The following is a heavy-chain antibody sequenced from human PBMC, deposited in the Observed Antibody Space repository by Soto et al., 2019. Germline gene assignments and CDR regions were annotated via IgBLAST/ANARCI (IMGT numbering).Heavy chain of an antibody. J-gene: IGHJ6*02. D-gene: IGHD3-3*01. CDR3: ASRFAQLYDFWSGYWSMDV. CDR1: GGTFSSYA. CDR2: TIPIFGTA. V-gene: IGHV1-69*06. Sequence: GASVKVSCKASGGTFSSYAISWVRQAPGQGLEWMGGTIPIFGTANYAQKFQGRVTITADKSTSTAYMELSSLRSEDTAVYYCASRFAQLYDFWSGYWSMDVWGQGTTVTVSS.